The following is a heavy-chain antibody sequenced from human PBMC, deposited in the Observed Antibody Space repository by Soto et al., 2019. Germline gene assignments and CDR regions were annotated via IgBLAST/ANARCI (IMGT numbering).Heavy chain of an antibody. Sequence: SVKVSCKASGFTFTSSAMQWVRQARGQRLEWIGWIVVGSGNTNYAQKFQERVTITRDMSTSTAYMELSSLRSEDTAVYYCAASIFRPLDAFDIWGQGTMVTVS. J-gene: IGHJ3*02. CDR2: IVVGSGNT. V-gene: IGHV1-58*02. CDR1: GFTFTSSA. CDR3: AASIFRPLDAFDI. D-gene: IGHD3-9*01.